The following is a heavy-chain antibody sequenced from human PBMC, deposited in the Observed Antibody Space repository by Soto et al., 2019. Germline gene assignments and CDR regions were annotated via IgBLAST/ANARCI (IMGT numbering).Heavy chain of an antibody. V-gene: IGHV1-69*13. Sequence: ASVNVTCKASGGTFSSYALSWVRQAPGQGLEWMGGIIPIFGTANYAQKFQGRVTITADESTSTAYMELSSLRSEDTAVYYCARHYYDSSGSHDAFDIWGQGTMVTVSS. CDR1: GGTFSSYA. CDR2: IIPIFGTA. D-gene: IGHD3-22*01. CDR3: ARHYYDSSGSHDAFDI. J-gene: IGHJ3*02.